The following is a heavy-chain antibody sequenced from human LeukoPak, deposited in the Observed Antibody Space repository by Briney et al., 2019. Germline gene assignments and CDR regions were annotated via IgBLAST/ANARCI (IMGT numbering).Heavy chain of an antibody. V-gene: IGHV3-30*03. D-gene: IGHD2-8*02. J-gene: IGHJ4*02. CDR1: GFTFNTYA. CDR2: MSFDGSYK. CDR3: ARDLHCAGGECYYGLMY. Sequence: GGSLRLSCAASGFTFNTYAMHWVRQAPGKGLEWVAVMSFDGSYKHYADSVKGRFTISRDNSKSTLYVQMNSLRVEDTAVYYSARDLHCAGGECYYGLMYWGQGTLVVVSS.